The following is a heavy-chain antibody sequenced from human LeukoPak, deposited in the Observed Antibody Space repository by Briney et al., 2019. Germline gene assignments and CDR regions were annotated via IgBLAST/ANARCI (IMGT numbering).Heavy chain of an antibody. CDR2: INPNSGGT. CDR1: GYTFTGYS. D-gene: IGHD2-15*01. J-gene: IGHJ4*02. V-gene: IGHV1-2*02. Sequence: GASVKVSCKASGYTFTGYSMHWVRQAPGQGLEWMGWINPNSGGTNYAQKFQGRVTMTRDTSISTAYMELSWLRSDGTAVYYCARRLCSGDTCYHNDYWGQGTLVTVSS. CDR3: ARRLCSGDTCYHNDY.